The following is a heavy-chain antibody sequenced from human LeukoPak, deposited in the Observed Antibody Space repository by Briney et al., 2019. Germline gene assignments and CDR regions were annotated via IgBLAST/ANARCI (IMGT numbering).Heavy chain of an antibody. V-gene: IGHV3-48*02. CDR1: GFTFSSYS. J-gene: IGHJ4*02. Sequence: GGSLRLSCVASGFTFSSYSMNWVRQAPGKGLEWVSYISPSSSSIYYADSVKGRFTMSRDNAKNSVYLQMISLRDEDTAVYYCARAQYSSSTEDWGQGTLVTVSS. CDR3: ARAQYSSSTED. D-gene: IGHD6-13*01. CDR2: ISPSSSSI.